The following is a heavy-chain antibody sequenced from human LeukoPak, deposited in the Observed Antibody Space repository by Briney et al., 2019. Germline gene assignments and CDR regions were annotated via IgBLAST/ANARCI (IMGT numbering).Heavy chain of an antibody. CDR1: GFTFSSYD. D-gene: IGHD2/OR15-2a*01. CDR2: ISRTSSTI. V-gene: IGHV3-48*02. Sequence: PGGSLRLSCAASGFTFSSYDMTWVRQAPGKGLEWVSYISRTSSTIYYADSVKCRFTISRDNAKNSLYLQVNSLRDEDTAVYYCARTFVIEVVRNYYYGMDVWGQGSTVTVS. CDR3: ARTFVIEVVRNYYYGMDV. J-gene: IGHJ6*02.